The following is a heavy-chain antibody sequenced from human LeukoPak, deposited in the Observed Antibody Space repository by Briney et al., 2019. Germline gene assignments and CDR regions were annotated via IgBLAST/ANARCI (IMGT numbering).Heavy chain of an antibody. CDR1: GGTFSSYA. CDR3: ARTIQVWFGGVPFDP. V-gene: IGHV1-69*01. CDR2: IIPIFGTA. J-gene: IGHJ5*02. Sequence: GSSVKVSCKASGGTFSSYAISWVRQAPGQGLEWMGGIIPIFGTANYAQKFQGRVTITADESTSTAYMELSSLRSEDTAVYYCARTIQVWFGGVPFDPWGQGTLVTVSS. D-gene: IGHD3-10*01.